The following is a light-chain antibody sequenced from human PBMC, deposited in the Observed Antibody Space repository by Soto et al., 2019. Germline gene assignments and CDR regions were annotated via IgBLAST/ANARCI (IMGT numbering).Light chain of an antibody. CDR2: DVS. Sequence: QSALPQPASVSGSPGQSITISCTGTSSDVGAYNYVPWYQHHPGKAPKLMIYDVSNRPSGVSNRFSGSKSGNTASLTISGLQAEDEADYYCNSFTTSSTLVFGGGTKVTVL. CDR1: SSDVGAYNY. J-gene: IGLJ2*01. CDR3: NSFTTSSTLV. V-gene: IGLV2-14*03.